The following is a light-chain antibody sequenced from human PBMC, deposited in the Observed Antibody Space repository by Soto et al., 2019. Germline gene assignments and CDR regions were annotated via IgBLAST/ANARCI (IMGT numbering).Light chain of an antibody. CDR3: QYYSSPSWT. J-gene: IGKJ1*01. Sequence: EIVLTQSPGTLSLSPGERATLSCRASQSVSSYLAWYQQRSGQAPRLLIFGASSRASGIPDKFSGSGSGTDFTLTISRLEPHDSAVYYCQYYSSPSWTFGQGTKVDIK. CDR1: QSVSSY. V-gene: IGKV3-20*01. CDR2: GAS.